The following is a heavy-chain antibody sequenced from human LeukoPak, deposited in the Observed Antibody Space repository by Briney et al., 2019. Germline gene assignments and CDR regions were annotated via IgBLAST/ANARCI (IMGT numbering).Heavy chain of an antibody. CDR3: ARTYCRGGSCHFDY. D-gene: IGHD2-15*01. J-gene: IGHJ4*02. CDR1: GGSISSYY. Sequence: SETLSLTCTVSGGSISSYYWSWIRQPPGKGLEWIGYIYYSGSTDSNPSLKSRVTISVDTSKNQISLKLSSVTAADTAVYYCARTYCRGGSCHFDYWGQGTRVTVSS. CDR2: IYYSGST. V-gene: IGHV4-59*08.